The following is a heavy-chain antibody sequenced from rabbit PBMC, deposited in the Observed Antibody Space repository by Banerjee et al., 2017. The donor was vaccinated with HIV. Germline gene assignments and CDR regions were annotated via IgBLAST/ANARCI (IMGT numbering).Heavy chain of an antibody. V-gene: IGHV1S47*01. Sequence: QEQLVESGGGLVQPGESLKLSCKASGIDFNNDGISWVRRAPGKGPEWIAYIYPDYGVRNYANSVKGRFTISSDNAQNTVFLQMTSLTASDTATYFCARDLNLWGPGTLVTVS. J-gene: IGHJ4*01. CDR1: GIDFNNDG. CDR2: IYPDYGVR. CDR3: ARDLNL.